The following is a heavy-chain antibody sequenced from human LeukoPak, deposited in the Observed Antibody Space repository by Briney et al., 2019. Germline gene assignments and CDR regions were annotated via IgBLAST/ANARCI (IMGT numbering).Heavy chain of an antibody. V-gene: IGHV3-7*01. Sequence: GGSLRLSCAASGFTFSSYWMSWVRQAPGKGLEWVANMKPDGSETYYVDSVEGRFTISRDNAKSSLYLQMNSLRAEDTAVYYCARDRQGGSYMGEYFDYWGQGTLVTVSS. CDR1: GFTFSSYW. CDR2: MKPDGSET. D-gene: IGHD1-26*01. J-gene: IGHJ4*02. CDR3: ARDRQGGSYMGEYFDY.